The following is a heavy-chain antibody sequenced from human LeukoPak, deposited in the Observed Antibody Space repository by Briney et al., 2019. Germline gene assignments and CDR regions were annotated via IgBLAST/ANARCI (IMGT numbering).Heavy chain of an antibody. V-gene: IGHV5-51*01. CDR3: ARSPHGAQRSYYYGMDV. J-gene: IGHJ6*02. D-gene: IGHD1-26*01. Sequence: GESLKISCKGSGYSFTSYWIGWVRQMPGKGLEWMGIIYPGGSDTRYSPSFQGQVTISADKSISTAYLQWSSLKASDTAMYYCARSPHGAQRSYYYGMDVWGQGTTVTVSS. CDR1: GYSFTSYW. CDR2: IYPGGSDT.